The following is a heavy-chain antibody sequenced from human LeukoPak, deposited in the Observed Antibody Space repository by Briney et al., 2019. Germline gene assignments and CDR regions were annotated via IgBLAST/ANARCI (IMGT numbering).Heavy chain of an antibody. D-gene: IGHD2-21*02. V-gene: IGHV3-23*01. CDR3: AKDASGDLSSFDY. CDR2: ISGSGGST. J-gene: IGHJ4*02. CDR1: GFTFSSYA. Sequence: PGGSLRLSCVASGFTFSSYAMSWVRRAPGKGLEWVSGISGSGGSTYHADSVRGRLTVSRDNSKNTLYLQMNSLRAEDTAVYYCAKDASGDLSSFDYWGQGTLDTVSS.